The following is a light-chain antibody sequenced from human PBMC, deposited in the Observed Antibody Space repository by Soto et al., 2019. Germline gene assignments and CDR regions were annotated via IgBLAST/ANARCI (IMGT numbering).Light chain of an antibody. Sequence: QSVLTQPASVSGSPGQSITISCAGTSRDVGGYNSVSWYQQHPGKAPKLLIYEVTNRPSGVPDRFSGSKSGTSASLAISGLQSEDAPYYYCAAWDDSLNGRVFGGGTKLTVL. CDR2: EVT. J-gene: IGLJ2*01. CDR1: SRDVGGYNS. V-gene: IGLV2-14*01. CDR3: AAWDDSLNGRV.